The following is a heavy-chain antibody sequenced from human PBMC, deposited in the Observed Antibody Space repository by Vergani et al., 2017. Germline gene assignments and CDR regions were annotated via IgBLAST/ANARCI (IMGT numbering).Heavy chain of an antibody. CDR3: ARAPYDYVWGSYRPSSSFDY. V-gene: IGHV1-2*02. J-gene: IGHJ4*02. CDR2: INPNSGGT. Sequence: QVQLVQSGAEVKKPGASVKVSCKASGYTFTGYYMHWVRQAPGQGLEWMGWINPNSGGTNYAQKFQGRVTMTRDTSIRTAYMELSRLRSDDTAVYYCARAPYDYVWGSYRPSSSFDYWGQGTLVTVAS. D-gene: IGHD3-16*02. CDR1: GYTFTGYY.